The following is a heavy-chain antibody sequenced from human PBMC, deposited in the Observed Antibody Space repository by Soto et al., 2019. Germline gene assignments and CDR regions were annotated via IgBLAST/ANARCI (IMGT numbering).Heavy chain of an antibody. V-gene: IGHV2-5*02. CDR1: GFSLSTSGVG. CDR3: AHTRITIFGNIDWFDP. J-gene: IGHJ5*02. D-gene: IGHD3-3*01. CDR2: IYWDDDK. Sequence: SGPTLVNPTQTLTLTCTFSGFSLSTSGVGVGWIRQPPGKALEWLALIYWDDDKRYSPSLKSRLTITKDTSKNQVVLTMTNMDPVDTATYFCAHTRITIFGNIDWFDPWGEVTLVTVSS.